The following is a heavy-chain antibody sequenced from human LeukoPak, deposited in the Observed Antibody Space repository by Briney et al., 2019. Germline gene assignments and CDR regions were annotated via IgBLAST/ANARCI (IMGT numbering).Heavy chain of an antibody. D-gene: IGHD2-2*01. Sequence: PGGSLRLSCAASGFTFSSYSMNWVRQAPGKGLEWVSSISSSSSYIYYADSVKGRFTISRDNAKNSLYLQMNSLRAEDTAVYYCAREDVVVPAAIPSYYYGMDVWGQGTTVTVSS. CDR3: AREDVVVPAAIPSYYYGMDV. V-gene: IGHV3-21*01. J-gene: IGHJ6*02. CDR2: ISSSSSYI. CDR1: GFTFSSYS.